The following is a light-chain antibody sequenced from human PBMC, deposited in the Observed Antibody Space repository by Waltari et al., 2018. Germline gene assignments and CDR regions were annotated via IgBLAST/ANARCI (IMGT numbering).Light chain of an antibody. J-gene: IGLJ2*01. CDR2: GVT. CDR1: STDIGTYKV. V-gene: IGLV2-23*02. Sequence: QSALTQPASVSGSPGQSITISCTGSSTDIGTYKVVSWYQHHPGKAPKLIIYGVTNRPSGVSNRFSGSKSGNTASLTISGLQTEDEADYYCCSYAGSMVFGGGTKLTVL. CDR3: CSYAGSMV.